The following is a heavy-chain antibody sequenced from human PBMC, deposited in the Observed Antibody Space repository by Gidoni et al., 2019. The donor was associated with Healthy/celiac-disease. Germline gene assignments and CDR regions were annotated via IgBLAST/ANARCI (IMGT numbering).Heavy chain of an antibody. D-gene: IGHD3-9*01. CDR2: IIPILGIA. Sequence: QVQLVQSGAEVKKPGSSVKVSCKASGGTFSSYAIRWVRQAPGQGLEWMGRIIPILGIANYAQKFQGRVTITADKSTSTAYMELSSLRSEDTAVYYCARGDRVRYFDWAVPPNWFDPWGQGTLVTVSS. V-gene: IGHV1-69*04. CDR1: GGTFSSYA. CDR3: ARGDRVRYFDWAVPPNWFDP. J-gene: IGHJ5*02.